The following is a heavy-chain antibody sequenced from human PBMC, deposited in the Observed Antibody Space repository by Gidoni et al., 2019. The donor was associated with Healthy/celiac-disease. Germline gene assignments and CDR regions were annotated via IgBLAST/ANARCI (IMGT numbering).Heavy chain of an antibody. Sequence: QVQLVQSGAEVKKPGSSVKVSCKASGGTFSGYAISWVRQAPGQGLEWMGGIIPIFGTANYAQKFQGRVTIPADESTRTAYMELSSLRSEDTVGYYCAGGKWRYYGSGSDYISNWFDPWGQGTLVTVSS. J-gene: IGHJ5*02. D-gene: IGHD3-10*01. CDR3: AGGKWRYYGSGSDYISNWFDP. V-gene: IGHV1-69*01. CDR2: IIPIFGTA. CDR1: GGTFSGYA.